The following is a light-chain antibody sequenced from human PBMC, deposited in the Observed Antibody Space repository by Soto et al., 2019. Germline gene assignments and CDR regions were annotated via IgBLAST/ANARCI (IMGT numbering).Light chain of an antibody. Sequence: EIVMTQSPATLSLSPGERATLSCRASQSVSSSYLSWYQQKPGQAPRLLIHGASSRAGGVPDRVSGSGSGTAFTLTISRLEPEDFALYYCQQYATSPWTFGQGTKVDIK. J-gene: IGKJ1*01. CDR1: QSVSSSY. CDR3: QQYATSPWT. V-gene: IGKV3-20*01. CDR2: GAS.